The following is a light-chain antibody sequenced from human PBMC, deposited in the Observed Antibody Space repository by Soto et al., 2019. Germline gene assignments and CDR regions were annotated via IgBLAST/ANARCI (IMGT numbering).Light chain of an antibody. CDR2: GAS. J-gene: IGKJ4*01. V-gene: IGKV3-15*01. CDR3: QQYNNRQLT. Sequence: EIVMTQSPSTLSVSPGERATLSCRASQSVSSNLAWYQQKPGQAPRLLIYGASTRANRLPARFSGSGSGTEFTLTISSLQSEDYAVYYCQQYNNRQLTFAGGTKVEMK. CDR1: QSVSSN.